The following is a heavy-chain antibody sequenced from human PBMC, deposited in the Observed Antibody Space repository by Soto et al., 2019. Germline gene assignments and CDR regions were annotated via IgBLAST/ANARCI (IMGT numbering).Heavy chain of an antibody. D-gene: IGHD3-3*01. V-gene: IGHV1-18*04. CDR1: GYPFTRSS. CDR3: ARASLTIFGAPYGMDV. J-gene: IGHJ6*02. Sequence: ASVKVSCKASGYPFTRSSIRWVRQAPGQGLEWMGWISGYNGDTEYSKNFQGRLTMTIDTSTTTASMELRSLRSDATAVYYCARASLTIFGAPYGMDVWGQGTSVTVSS. CDR2: ISGYNGDT.